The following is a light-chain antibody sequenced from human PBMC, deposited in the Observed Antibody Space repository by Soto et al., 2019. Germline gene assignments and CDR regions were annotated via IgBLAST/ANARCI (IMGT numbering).Light chain of an antibody. CDR1: QSVSIH. V-gene: IGKV3-15*01. CDR3: QQYSNWPPIT. J-gene: IGKJ5*01. CDR2: DTS. Sequence: ETVMTQCPGTLSVSLGERATLSCRASQSVSIHLAWYQQKPGQAPRLLIYDTSTRATGIPARFSGSGSGTEFTLTISSLQSEDFAVYYCQQYSNWPPITFGQGTRLEI.